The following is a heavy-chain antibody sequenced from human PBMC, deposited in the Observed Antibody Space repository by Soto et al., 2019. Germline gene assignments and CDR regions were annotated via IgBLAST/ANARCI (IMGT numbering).Heavy chain of an antibody. D-gene: IGHD1-26*01. Sequence: QLQLQESGPGLVKPSETLSLTCTVSGGSISSSTYYWGWIRQPPGKGLEWIGSINYSGNTYYNPSIKSRVTMSVDTSRNQFSLKLNSVTAADTAVYYCATRLSGSYSDYWGQGILVTVSS. V-gene: IGHV4-39*01. J-gene: IGHJ4*02. CDR3: ATRLSGSYSDY. CDR1: GGSISSSTYY. CDR2: INYSGNT.